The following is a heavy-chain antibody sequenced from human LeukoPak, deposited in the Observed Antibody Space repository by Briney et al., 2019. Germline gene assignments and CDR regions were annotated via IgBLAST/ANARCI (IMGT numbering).Heavy chain of an antibody. D-gene: IGHD3-22*01. J-gene: IGHJ4*02. Sequence: GGSLRLSCAASGFTFSSYGMHWVRQAPGKGLEWVAVISYDGSNKYYADSVKGRFTISRDNSKNTLYLQMNSLRAEDTAVYYCARDRDSSGYYTTTSLDYWGQGTLVTVSS. V-gene: IGHV3-30*03. CDR3: ARDRDSSGYYTTTSLDY. CDR2: ISYDGSNK. CDR1: GFTFSSYG.